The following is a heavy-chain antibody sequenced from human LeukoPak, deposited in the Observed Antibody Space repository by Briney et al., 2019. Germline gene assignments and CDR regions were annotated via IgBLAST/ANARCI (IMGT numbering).Heavy chain of an antibody. V-gene: IGHV4-39*07. CDR2: IYYSGST. J-gene: IGHJ3*02. CDR3: ARDRDPSRYGYRDAFDI. D-gene: IGHD4-17*01. CDR1: GASISSSTDY. Sequence: SETLSLTCTVSGASISSSTDYWGWIRQPPGKGLEWIANIYYSGSTYYNPSLKSRVTISVDTSKNQFSLKLSSVTAADTAVYYCARDRDPSRYGYRDAFDIWGQGTMVTVSS.